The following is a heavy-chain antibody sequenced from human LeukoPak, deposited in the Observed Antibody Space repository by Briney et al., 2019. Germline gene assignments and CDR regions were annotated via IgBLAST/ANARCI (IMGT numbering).Heavy chain of an antibody. J-gene: IGHJ5*02. V-gene: IGHV4-31*03. Sequence: PSQTLSLTCTVSGGSISSGGYYWSWIRQHPGKGLEWIGYIYYSGSTYYNPSLKSRVTISVDTSKNQFSLKLSSVTAADTAVYYCARRQSGNSPGFDPWGQGTLVTVSS. D-gene: IGHD4-23*01. CDR1: GGSISSGGYY. CDR2: IYYSGST. CDR3: ARRQSGNSPGFDP.